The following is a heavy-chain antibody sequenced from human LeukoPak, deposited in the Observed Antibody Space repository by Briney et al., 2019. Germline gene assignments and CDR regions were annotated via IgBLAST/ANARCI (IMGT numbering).Heavy chain of an antibody. CDR3: ARLLYYYDSSGYGNFDY. CDR2: IYYSGST. CDR1: GGSISSGGYY. Sequence: PSETLSLTCTVSGGSISSGGYYWSWIRQHPGKGLEWIGYIYYSGSTYCNPSLKSRVTISVDTSKNQFSLKLSSVTAADTAVYYCARLLYYYDSSGYGNFDYWGQGTLVTVSS. D-gene: IGHD3-22*01. J-gene: IGHJ4*02. V-gene: IGHV4-31*03.